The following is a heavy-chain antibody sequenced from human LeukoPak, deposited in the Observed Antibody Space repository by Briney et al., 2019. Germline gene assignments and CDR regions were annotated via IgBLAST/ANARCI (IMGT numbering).Heavy chain of an antibody. V-gene: IGHV1-8*03. J-gene: IGHJ4*02. D-gene: IGHD1-26*01. Sequence: ASARVSCKTSGYTYTRYDIHWVRQAVGQGLEWMGWVNPNSGSTGYAKKFQGRVVIMEDTSISTAYLELNSLRSEDSAVYYCARGRSGTHLLAEFDYWGQGTLVTASS. CDR1: GYTYTRYD. CDR3: ARGRSGTHLLAEFDY. CDR2: VNPNSGST.